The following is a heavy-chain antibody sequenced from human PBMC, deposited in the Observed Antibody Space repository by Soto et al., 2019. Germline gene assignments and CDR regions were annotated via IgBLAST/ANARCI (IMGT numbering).Heavy chain of an antibody. CDR3: ARVSLSGYYYMDL. J-gene: IGHJ6*03. Sequence: EVQLVESGGGLVQSGGDLRLSCAASGFTFSSHDMHWVRKDTGKGLEWVSTIGTAGDTYYPGSAKGRFTISRENAKNSVYLQMNSMRAGDTAVYYCARVSLSGYYYMDLWGQGTMVTVS. V-gene: IGHV3-13*01. CDR2: IGTAGDT. CDR1: GFTFSSHD. D-gene: IGHD3-10*01.